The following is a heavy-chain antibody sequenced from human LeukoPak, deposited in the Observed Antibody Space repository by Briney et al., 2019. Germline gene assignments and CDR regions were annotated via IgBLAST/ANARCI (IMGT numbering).Heavy chain of an antibody. V-gene: IGHV4-59*01. CDR1: GGSINNYY. J-gene: IGHJ4*02. CDR3: ARVVGTYDSSGYYYPSYFDY. D-gene: IGHD3-22*01. Sequence: PSETLSLTCTVSGGSINNYYWSWIRQPPGKGLEWIGYIYYSGSTNYNPSLKSRVTISVDTSKNQFSLKLSSVTAADTAVYYCARVVGTYDSSGYYYPSYFDYWGQGTLVTVSS. CDR2: IYYSGST.